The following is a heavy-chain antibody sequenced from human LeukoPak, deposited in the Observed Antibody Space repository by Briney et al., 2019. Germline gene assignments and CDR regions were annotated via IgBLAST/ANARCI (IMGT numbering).Heavy chain of an antibody. V-gene: IGHV3-74*01. J-gene: IGHJ4*02. CDR1: GFTFSTYW. D-gene: IGHD6-13*01. Sequence: QPGGSLRLSCTASGFTFSTYWMHWVRQAPGKGLVWVSRIEGDGSSTSYAASVKGRFTISRDNAKNTLYLQMNSLRAEDTAVYYCTRDPSAVAGNFDCWGQGTLVTVSS. CDR2: IEGDGSST. CDR3: TRDPSAVAGNFDC.